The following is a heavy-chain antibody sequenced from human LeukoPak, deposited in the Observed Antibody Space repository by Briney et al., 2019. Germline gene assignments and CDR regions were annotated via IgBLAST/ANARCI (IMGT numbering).Heavy chain of an antibody. CDR2: IWYDGSNK. J-gene: IGHJ4*02. CDR1: GFTFSSYG. D-gene: IGHD3-22*01. CDR3: ARDAWDRYYDSSGYLDY. Sequence: GGSLRLSCAASGFTFSSYGMHWVRQAPGKGLEGVAVIWYDGSNKYYADSVKGRFTISRDNSKNTLYLQMNSLRAEDTAVYYCARDAWDRYYDSSGYLDYWGQGTLVTVSS. V-gene: IGHV3-33*01.